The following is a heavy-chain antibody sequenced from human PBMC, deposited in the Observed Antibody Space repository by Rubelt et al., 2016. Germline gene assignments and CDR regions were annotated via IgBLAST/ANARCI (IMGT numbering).Heavy chain of an antibody. CDR3: ARVGSSSTELPHGMDV. D-gene: IGHD2-2*01. J-gene: IGHJ6*02. CDR2: IYYSGST. CDR1: GGSISSSSYY. Sequence: QLQLQESGPGLVKPSETLSLTCTVSGGSISSSSYYWGWIRQPPGKGLEWIGSIYYSGSTYYNPSLKSRVTIAVDTSKNQFSLKRSSVTAADTAVYYCARVGSSSTELPHGMDVWGQGTTVTVSS. V-gene: IGHV4-39*01.